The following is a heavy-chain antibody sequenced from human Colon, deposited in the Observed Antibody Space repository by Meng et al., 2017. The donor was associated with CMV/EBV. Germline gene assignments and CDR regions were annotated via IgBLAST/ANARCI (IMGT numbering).Heavy chain of an antibody. CDR3: AKGSEYFDFWSSSD. CDR1: GFTFDDYG. Sequence: GGSLRLSCAASGFTFDDYGMSWVRQAPGKGLEWVSAISGGGTTTFYADSVKGRYTISRDNSKNTLYLQVDSLRGEDTAVYYCAKGSEYFDFWSSSDWGQGTLVTVSS. J-gene: IGHJ4*02. D-gene: IGHD3-3*01. V-gene: IGHV3-23*01. CDR2: ISGGGTTT.